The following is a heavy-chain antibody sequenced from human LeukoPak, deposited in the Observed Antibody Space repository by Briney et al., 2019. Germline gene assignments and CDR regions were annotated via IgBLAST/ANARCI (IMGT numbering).Heavy chain of an antibody. CDR2: INHSGST. D-gene: IGHD4-17*01. V-gene: IGHV4-39*07. Sequence: PSETLSLTCTVSGGSISSSSYYWGWIRQPPGKGLEWIGEINHSGSTNYNPSLKSRVTISVDTSKNQFSLKLSSVTAADTAVYYCARGVGGDYARWFDPWGQGTLVTVSS. CDR3: ARGVGGDYARWFDP. CDR1: GGSISSSSYY. J-gene: IGHJ5*02.